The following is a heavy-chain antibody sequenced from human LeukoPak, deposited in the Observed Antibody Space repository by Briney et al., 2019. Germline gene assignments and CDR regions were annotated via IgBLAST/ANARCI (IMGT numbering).Heavy chain of an antibody. V-gene: IGHV1-2*02. D-gene: IGHD7-27*01. CDR3: ARAPRGWGGFDY. J-gene: IGHJ4*02. CDR2: INPNSGGT. Sequence: ASVKVSCKASGYTFTGYYMHWVRQAPGQGLEWMGWINPNSGGTNYAQKFQGRVAMTRDTSISTAYMELSRLRSDDTAVYYCARAPRGWGGFDYWGQGTLVTVSS. CDR1: GYTFTGYY.